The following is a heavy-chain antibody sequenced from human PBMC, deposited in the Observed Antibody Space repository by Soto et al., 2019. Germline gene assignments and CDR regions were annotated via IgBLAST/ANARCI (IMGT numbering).Heavy chain of an antibody. CDR3: ARDPSIVLVPAATCYYYYYGMDV. CDR2: IKQDGSEK. D-gene: IGHD2-2*01. CDR1: GFTFSSYW. Sequence: EVQLVESGGGLVQPGGSLRLSCAASGFTFSSYWMSWVRQAPGKGLEWVANIKQDGSEKYYVDSVKGRFTISRDNAKYSLYLQMNSLRAEDTAVYYCARDPSIVLVPAATCYYYYYGMDVWGQGTTVTASS. J-gene: IGHJ6*02. V-gene: IGHV3-7*01.